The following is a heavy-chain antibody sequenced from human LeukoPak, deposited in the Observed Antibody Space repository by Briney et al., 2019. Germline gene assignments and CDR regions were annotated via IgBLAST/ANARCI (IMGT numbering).Heavy chain of an antibody. CDR2: ISSSSSYI. J-gene: IGHJ4*02. CDR1: GFTFSSYS. V-gene: IGHV3-21*01. CDR3: ARAHSSGYCPDY. Sequence: GGSLRLSCAASGFTFSSYSMNWVRQAPGKGLEWVSSISSSSSYIYYADSVKGRFTISRDNAKNSLYLQMNSLRAEDTAVYYCARAHSSGYCPDYWGQGTLVTVSS. D-gene: IGHD3-22*01.